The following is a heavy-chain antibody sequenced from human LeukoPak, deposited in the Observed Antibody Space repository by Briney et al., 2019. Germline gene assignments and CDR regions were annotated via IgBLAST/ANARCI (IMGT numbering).Heavy chain of an antibody. CDR2: ISAYNGNT. D-gene: IGHD3-22*01. J-gene: IGHJ4*02. CDR1: GYTFTSYG. V-gene: IGHV1-18*01. Sequence: GASVKVSFKASGYTFTSYGISWVRQAPGQGLEWMGWISAYNGNTNYAQKLQGRVTMTTDTSTSTAYMELRSLRSGDTAVYYCARHVPKTYYYDSSGFFFDYWGQGTLVTVSS. CDR3: ARHVPKTYYYDSSGFFFDY.